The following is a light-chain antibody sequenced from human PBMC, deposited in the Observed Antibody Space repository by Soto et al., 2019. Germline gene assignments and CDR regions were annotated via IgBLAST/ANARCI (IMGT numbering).Light chain of an antibody. CDR1: NIGSKS. J-gene: IGLJ3*02. CDR2: DDS. Sequence: SYELTQPPSVSVAPGQTARIPCGGNNIGSKSVQWYQQRPGQAPVLAVYDDSDRPSGIPERFSGSNSGNTATLTISRVEAGDEADYYCQVWDRGTDQWGFGGGTNLTVL. CDR3: QVWDRGTDQWG. V-gene: IGLV3-21*02.